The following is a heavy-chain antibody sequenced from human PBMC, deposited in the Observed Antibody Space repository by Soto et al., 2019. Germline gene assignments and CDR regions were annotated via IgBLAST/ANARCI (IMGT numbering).Heavy chain of an antibody. CDR2: MNQDGSEK. V-gene: IGHV3-7*01. CDR3: ARDYYRSGDY. D-gene: IGHD3-10*01. J-gene: IGHJ4*02. Sequence: EVQLVESGGGLVQPGGSLRLSCAASAFTLSSYWKGWVRQAPGKGLEWVATMNQDGSEKYYVDSVKGRFSISRDNAKNSLTLQMNSLRAEDTAVYYCARDYYRSGDYWGQGTLVTVSS. CDR1: AFTLSSYW.